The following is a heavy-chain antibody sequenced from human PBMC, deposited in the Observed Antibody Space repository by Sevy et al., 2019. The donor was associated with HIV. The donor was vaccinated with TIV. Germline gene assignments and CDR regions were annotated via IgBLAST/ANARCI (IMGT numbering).Heavy chain of an antibody. CDR3: ARDFRVVVAATLYYYYGMDV. CDR2: ISYDGSNK. J-gene: IGHJ6*02. D-gene: IGHD2-15*01. V-gene: IGHV3-30*03. CDR1: GFIFSSYV. Sequence: GGSLRLSCAASGFIFSSYVMTWVRQAPGKGLEWVAVISYDGSNKYYADSVKGRFTISRDNSKNTLYLQMNSLRAEDTAVYYCARDFRVVVAATLYYYYGMDVWGQGTTVTVSS.